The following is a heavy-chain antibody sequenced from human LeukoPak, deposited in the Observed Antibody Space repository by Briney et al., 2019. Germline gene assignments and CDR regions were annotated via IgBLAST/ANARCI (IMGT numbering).Heavy chain of an antibody. Sequence: SETLSLTCAVSGGSISSSNWWSWVRQPPGKGLEWIGEIYHSESTNYNPSLKSRVTISVDKSKNQFSLKLSSVTAADTAVYYCARLPAYYYDSSGGDYWGQGTLVTVSS. J-gene: IGHJ4*02. CDR1: GGSISSSNW. CDR3: ARLPAYYYDSSGGDY. V-gene: IGHV4-4*02. D-gene: IGHD3-22*01. CDR2: IYHSEST.